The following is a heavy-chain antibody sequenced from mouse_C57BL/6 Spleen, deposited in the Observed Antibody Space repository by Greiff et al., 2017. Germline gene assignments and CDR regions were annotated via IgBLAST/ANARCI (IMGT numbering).Heavy chain of an antibody. V-gene: IGHV6-3*01. CDR1: GFTFSNYW. CDR2: IRLKSDNYAT. CDR3: TEATVVPFDV. D-gene: IGHD1-1*01. J-gene: IGHJ1*03. Sequence: EVNVVESGGGLVQPGGSMKLSCVASGFTFSNYWMNWVRQSPEKRLEWVAQIRLKSDNYATHYAESVKGRFTISRDDSKSSVYLQMNNLRAEDTGIYYCTEATVVPFDVWGTGTTVTVSS.